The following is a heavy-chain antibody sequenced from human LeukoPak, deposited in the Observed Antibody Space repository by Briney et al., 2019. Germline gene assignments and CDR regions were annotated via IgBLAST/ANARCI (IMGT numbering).Heavy chain of an antibody. CDR2: IYYSGST. CDR1: GGSISSSSYY. D-gene: IGHD3-10*01. J-gene: IGHJ3*02. V-gene: IGHV4-39*07. Sequence: PSETLSLTCTVSGGSISSSSYYWGWIRQPPGKGLEWIGSIYYSGSTYYNPSLKSRVTISVDTSKNQFSLKLSSVTAADTAVYYCARVVVWFHAFDIWGQGTMVTVSS. CDR3: ARVVVWFHAFDI.